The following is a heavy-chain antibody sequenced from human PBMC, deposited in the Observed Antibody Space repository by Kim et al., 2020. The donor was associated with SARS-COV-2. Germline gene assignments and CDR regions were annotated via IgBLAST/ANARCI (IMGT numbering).Heavy chain of an antibody. CDR2: MYRGNKT. Sequence: GGSLRLSCLASGFSVGSDYMAWVRQAPGKGLEWVSVMYRGNKTYYADAVRGRFTISRDISKNTVYLQMNSLRDEDTAVYYGARDSAISQRRHGCLDLWGR. J-gene: IGHJ2*01. D-gene: IGHD1-26*01. V-gene: IGHV3-66*01. CDR1: GFSVGSDY. CDR3: ARDSAISQRRHGCLDL.